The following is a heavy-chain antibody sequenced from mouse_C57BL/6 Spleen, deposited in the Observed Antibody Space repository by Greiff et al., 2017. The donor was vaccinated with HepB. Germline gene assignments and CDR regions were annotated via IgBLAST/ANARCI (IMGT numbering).Heavy chain of an antibody. D-gene: IGHD2-1*01. V-gene: IGHV1-82*01. Sequence: QVQLQQSGPELVKPGASVKISCKASGYAFSSSWMNWVKQRPGKGLEWIGRIYPGDGDTNYNGKFKGKATLTADKSSSTAYMQLSSLTSEDSAVYFCARDGNHGYFDVWGTGTTVTVSS. CDR1: GYAFSSSW. J-gene: IGHJ1*03. CDR2: IYPGDGDT. CDR3: ARDGNHGYFDV.